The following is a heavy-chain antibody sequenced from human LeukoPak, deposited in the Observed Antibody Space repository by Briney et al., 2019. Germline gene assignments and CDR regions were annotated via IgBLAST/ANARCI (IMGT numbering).Heavy chain of an antibody. CDR2: IYYSGSS. J-gene: IGHJ5*02. Sequence: PGGSLRLSCAASGVTFSSYAMSWVRQPPGKGLEWMGSIYYSGSSYYNPYLKSRGTISVDAYKNKSSLKLSSVPAVHTAVYYCARHSIAVAPKPHPNWFDPWGQGTLVTVSS. CDR1: GVTFSSYA. CDR3: ARHSIAVAPKPHPNWFDP. V-gene: IGHV4-39*01. D-gene: IGHD6-19*01.